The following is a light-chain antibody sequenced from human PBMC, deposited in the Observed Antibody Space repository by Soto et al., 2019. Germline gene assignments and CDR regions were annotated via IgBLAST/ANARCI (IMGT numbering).Light chain of an antibody. CDR1: QGIWSH. CDR3: QQYNNWLEYS. J-gene: IGKJ2*01. CDR2: GAS. Sequence: EIVKTQSPGTLFVSPGETGTLSFRARQGIWSHFAWYQQKLGQAPRPLIYGASTRATGIPARFRGSGSGTEFALTISSLQSEDFAVYYCQQYNNWLEYSFGQGTKLEIK. V-gene: IGKV3-15*01.